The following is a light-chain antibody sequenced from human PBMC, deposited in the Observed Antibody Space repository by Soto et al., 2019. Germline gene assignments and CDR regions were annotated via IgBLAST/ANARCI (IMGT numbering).Light chain of an antibody. V-gene: IGLV3-21*02. CDR2: DDA. J-gene: IGLJ2*01. Sequence: SYELTQPPSVSVAPGQRARITCGGSNIGSKTVHWYQQQPGQAPVLVVYDDADRPSGIPERFSGSNSGNTAALTISRVEAGHEADYYCQVWDSNTDHVVFGGGTKVTVL. CDR1: NIGSKT. CDR3: QVWDSNTDHVV.